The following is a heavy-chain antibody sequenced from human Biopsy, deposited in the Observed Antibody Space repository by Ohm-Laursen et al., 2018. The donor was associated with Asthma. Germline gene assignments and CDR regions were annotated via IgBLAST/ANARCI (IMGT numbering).Heavy chain of an antibody. J-gene: IGHJ4*02. Sequence: SLRLSCAASGFTFSSYSMHWVRQAPAKGLEWVAIISHEGWNKHYADSVKGRFTISGDNSKNTLYLQMNSLGTEDTAVYYCAKRRGYSGHDNDYWGQGTLVIVSS. CDR3: AKRRGYSGHDNDY. CDR2: ISHEGWNK. D-gene: IGHD5-12*01. V-gene: IGHV3-30*18. CDR1: GFTFSSYS.